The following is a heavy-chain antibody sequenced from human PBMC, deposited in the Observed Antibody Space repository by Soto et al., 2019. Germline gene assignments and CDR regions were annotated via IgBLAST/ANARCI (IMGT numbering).Heavy chain of an antibody. CDR3: ARGSRGDYDSDY. V-gene: IGHV4-31*03. J-gene: IGHJ4*02. CDR1: GGSISSGGYY. CDR2: IYYSGST. Sequence: SETLSLTCTVSGGSISSGGYYWSWIRQHPGKGPEWIGYIYYSGSTYYNPSLKSRVTISVDTSKNQFSLKLSSVTAADTAVYYCARGSRGDYDSDYWGQGTLVTVSS. D-gene: IGHD4-17*01.